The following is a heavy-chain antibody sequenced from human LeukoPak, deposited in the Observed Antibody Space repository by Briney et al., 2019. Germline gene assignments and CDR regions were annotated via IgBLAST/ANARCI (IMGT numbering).Heavy chain of an antibody. Sequence: PGGSLRLSCAASGFTFTNYDMHWVRQATGKGLEWVSGIDTAGDTYYPGSVKGRFTISRDNSKNTLYLQMNSLRAEDTAVYYCAKDGGNLDGYYNYWGQGTLVTVSS. CDR1: GFTFTNYD. V-gene: IGHV3-13*01. CDR2: IDTAGDT. J-gene: IGHJ4*02. CDR3: AKDGGNLDGYYNY. D-gene: IGHD3-3*01.